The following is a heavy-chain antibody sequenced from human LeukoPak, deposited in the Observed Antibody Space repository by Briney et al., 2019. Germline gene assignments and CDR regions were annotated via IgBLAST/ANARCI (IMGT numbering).Heavy chain of an antibody. Sequence: ASETLSLTCAVYGGSFSGYYWSWIRQPPGKGLEWIGEINHSGSTNYNPSLKSRVTISVDTSKNQFSLKLSSVTAADTAVYYCARSPRITIFGVATGYWYFDLWGRGTLVTVSS. J-gene: IGHJ2*01. D-gene: IGHD3-3*01. V-gene: IGHV4-34*01. CDR1: GGSFSGYY. CDR3: ARSPRITIFGVATGYWYFDL. CDR2: INHSGST.